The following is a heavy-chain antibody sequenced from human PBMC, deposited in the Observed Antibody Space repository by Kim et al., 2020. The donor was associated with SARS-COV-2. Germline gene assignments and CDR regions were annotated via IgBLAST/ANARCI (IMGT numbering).Heavy chain of an antibody. CDR3: TSICEY. D-gene: IGHD3-3*02. J-gene: IGHJ4*02. V-gene: IGHV3-74*01. CDR2: VGGDGGSR. Sequence: GGSLRLSCTASGFTFTNYWINWVRQIPGKGPVWISSVGGDGGSRYYAGSVKGRFTISRDNAKSMVYLQMNSLRADDTAIYYCTSICEYCGQGDQVTVSS. CDR1: GFTFTNYW.